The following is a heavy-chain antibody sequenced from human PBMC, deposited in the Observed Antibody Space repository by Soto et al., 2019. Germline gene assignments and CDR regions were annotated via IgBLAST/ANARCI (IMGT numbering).Heavy chain of an antibody. D-gene: IGHD6-6*01. CDR1: GYTFTSCG. CDR2: ISAYNGNT. V-gene: IGHV1-18*04. J-gene: IGHJ6*02. Sequence: AASLRVAGRASGYTFTSCGFSCVRQAPGQGLEWMGWISAYNGNTNYAQKLQGRVTMTTDTSTSTAYMELRSLRSDDTAVYYCARDQRQLDRRAPYYYYGMDVWGQGTTVTVSS. CDR3: ARDQRQLDRRAPYYYYGMDV.